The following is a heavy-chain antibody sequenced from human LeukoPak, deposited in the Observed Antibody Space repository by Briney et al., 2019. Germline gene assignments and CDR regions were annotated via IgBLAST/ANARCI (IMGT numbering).Heavy chain of an antibody. CDR3: AGYHQWFLNDR. D-gene: IGHD2-8*01. J-gene: IGHJ5*02. Sequence: PSETLSLTCAVSDGYFSSYYWSWFRQSPGEGLEWIAEIYPGETAKYNPSLWSRVTISADTSKSQFSLRLSSVTAADTAVYYCAGYHQWFLNDRWGQGTLVTVSS. CDR2: IYPGETA. V-gene: IGHV4-34*01. CDR1: DGYFSSYY.